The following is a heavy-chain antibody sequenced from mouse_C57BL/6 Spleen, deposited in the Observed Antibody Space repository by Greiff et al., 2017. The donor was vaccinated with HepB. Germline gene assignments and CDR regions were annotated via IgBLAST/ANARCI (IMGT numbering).Heavy chain of an antibody. V-gene: IGHV1-82*01. CDR3: ARRYYDYDWYFDV. J-gene: IGHJ1*03. Sequence: VKLMESGPELVKPGASVKISCKASGYAFSSSWMNWVKQRPGKGLEWIGRIYPGDGDTNYNGKFKGKATLTADKSSSTAYMQLSSLTSEDSAVYFCARRYYDYDWYFDVWGTGTTVTVSS. CDR2: IYPGDGDT. CDR1: GYAFSSSW. D-gene: IGHD2-4*01.